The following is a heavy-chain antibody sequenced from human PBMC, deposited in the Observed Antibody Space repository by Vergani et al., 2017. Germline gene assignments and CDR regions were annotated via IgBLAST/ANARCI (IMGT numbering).Heavy chain of an antibody. Sequence: QVQLVQSGAEVKKPGSSVKVSCKASGGTFSSYAISWVRQAPGQGLEWMGGIIPIFGTANYAQKFQGRVTITADESTSTAYMEPSSLRSEDTAVYYCASQPTYCSSTSCYVDYWGQGTLVTVSS. CDR1: GGTFSSYA. J-gene: IGHJ4*02. V-gene: IGHV1-69*01. CDR2: IIPIFGTA. D-gene: IGHD2-2*01. CDR3: ASQPTYCSSTSCYVDY.